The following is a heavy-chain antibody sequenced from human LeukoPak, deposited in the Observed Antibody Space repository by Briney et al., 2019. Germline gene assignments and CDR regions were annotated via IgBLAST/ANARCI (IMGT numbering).Heavy chain of an antibody. CDR1: GFTFSSYS. V-gene: IGHV3-23*01. CDR3: AKPSSTGWYVDS. CDR2: ITSRGSNT. Sequence: GGSLRLSCAASGFTFSSYSMSWVRQAPGKGLEWVSEITSRGSNTYYADSVKGRLAISRDNSKKTLYLQMNSLRAEDTAIYYCAKPSSTGWYVDSWGQGTLVTVSS. D-gene: IGHD6-19*01. J-gene: IGHJ4*02.